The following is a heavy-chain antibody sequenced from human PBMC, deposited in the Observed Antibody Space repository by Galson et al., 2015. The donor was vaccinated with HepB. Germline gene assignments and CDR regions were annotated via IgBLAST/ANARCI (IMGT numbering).Heavy chain of an antibody. CDR2: IWYDGSNK. D-gene: IGHD2-2*02. CDR3: ARDPERYCSSTSCYTSWGAFDI. CDR1: GFTFSRHG. Sequence: SLRLSCAASGFTFSRHGMHWVRQAPGKGLEWVAVIWYDGSNKYYADSVKGRFTISRDNSKNTLYLQMNSLRAEDTAVYYCARDPERYCSSTSCYTSWGAFDIWGQGTMVTVSS. J-gene: IGHJ3*02. V-gene: IGHV3-33*01.